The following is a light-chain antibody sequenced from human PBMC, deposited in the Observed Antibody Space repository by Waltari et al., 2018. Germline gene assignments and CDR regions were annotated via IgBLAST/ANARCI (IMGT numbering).Light chain of an antibody. CDR3: MQSLQTPYT. CDR1: QSLLHTNAYNY. V-gene: IGKV2-28*01. CDR2: LGS. Sequence: DIVMTQSPLSLPVTPGEPASISCRSSQSLLHTNAYNYLDWYLQKPGQSPQLLIYLGSNRASGVPDRCSGSGSGTDFRLKISRVEAEDVGIYYCMQSLQTPYTFGQGTKLEIK. J-gene: IGKJ2*01.